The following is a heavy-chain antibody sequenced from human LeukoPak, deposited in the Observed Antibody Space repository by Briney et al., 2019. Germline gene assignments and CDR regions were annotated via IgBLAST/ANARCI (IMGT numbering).Heavy chain of an antibody. CDR3: ARDSEYSSSLGAFDY. D-gene: IGHD6-6*01. CDR2: IYTSGST. V-gene: IGHV4-61*02. Sequence: SETLSLTCTVSGGSISSGSYYWGWLRQPAGKGLEWIARIYTSGSTNYNPSLKSRVTISVDTSKNQFSLKLSSVTAADTAVYYCARDSEYSSSLGAFDYWGQGTLVTVSS. J-gene: IGHJ4*02. CDR1: GGSISSGSYY.